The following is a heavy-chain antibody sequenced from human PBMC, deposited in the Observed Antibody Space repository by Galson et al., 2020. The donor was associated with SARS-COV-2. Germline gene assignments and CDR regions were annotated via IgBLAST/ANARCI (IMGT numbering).Heavy chain of an antibody. CDR3: GVSDN. Sequence: GGSLRLSCAAFGFTFTEFAMHWVSQAPGKGLEWVAVVSKDGGSTYYADSVKGRFTISRDNSENTVYLQMNNLSTADTAVYYCGVSDNWGQGTLVTVPS. J-gene: IGHJ4*02. V-gene: IGHV3-30*03. D-gene: IGHD2-8*01. CDR1: GFTFTEFA. CDR2: VSKDGGST.